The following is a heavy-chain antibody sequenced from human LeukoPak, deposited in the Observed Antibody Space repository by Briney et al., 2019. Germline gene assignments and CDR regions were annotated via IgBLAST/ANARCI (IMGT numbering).Heavy chain of an antibody. CDR2: INHSGST. Sequence: SSETLSLTCTVSGGSISRSSYYWGWIRQPPGKGLEWIGEINHSGSTNYNPSLKSRVTISVDTSKNQFSLKLSSVTAADTAVYYCARRIYYDILTGPDFDYWGQGTLVTVSS. CDR3: ARRIYYDILTGPDFDY. CDR1: GGSISRSSYY. D-gene: IGHD3-9*01. V-gene: IGHV4-39*07. J-gene: IGHJ4*02.